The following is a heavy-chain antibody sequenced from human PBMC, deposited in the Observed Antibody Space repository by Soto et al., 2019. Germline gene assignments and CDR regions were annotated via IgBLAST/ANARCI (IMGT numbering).Heavy chain of an antibody. CDR1: GGSISSSSYY. V-gene: IGHV4-39*01. J-gene: IGHJ6*02. CDR2: IFYSGST. Sequence: SETLSLTCTVSGGSISSSSYYWGWIRQPPGKGLEWIGSIFYSGSTYYNPSLKSRVTISVDTSKNQFSLKLTSVTAADTAVYYCACIFSGGYSYGFDYYGMDVWGQGTTVNVSS. D-gene: IGHD5-18*01. CDR3: ACIFSGGYSYGFDYYGMDV.